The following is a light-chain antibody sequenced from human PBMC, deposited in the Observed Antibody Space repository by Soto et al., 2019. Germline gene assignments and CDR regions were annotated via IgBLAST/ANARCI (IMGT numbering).Light chain of an antibody. CDR1: QSVSSTY. V-gene: IGKV3-20*01. CDR2: DAS. Sequence: EIVLTQSPGTLSLSPGERATLSCRASQSVSSTYLAWYQQKPGQAPRLLIYDASSRATGIPDKFIGSGSGSDFSLTISRLEPEDSGMYYCQQDGKSPRFFTFGPGTKVDIK. CDR3: QQDGKSPRFFT. J-gene: IGKJ3*01.